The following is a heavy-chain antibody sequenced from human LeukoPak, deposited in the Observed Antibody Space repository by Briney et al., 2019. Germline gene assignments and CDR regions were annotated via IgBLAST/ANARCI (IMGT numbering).Heavy chain of an antibody. V-gene: IGHV1-18*01. Sequence: ASVNVSCKASGYTFTSYGISWVRQAPGQGLEWMGWISAYNGNTHYPQKLQGRVTMTTDTSTRTAYMELRSMRSDDTAVYYCARSLTNTAMVYYFDYWGQGTLVTVSS. D-gene: IGHD5-18*01. CDR2: ISAYNGNT. CDR1: GYTFTSYG. CDR3: ARSLTNTAMVYYFDY. J-gene: IGHJ4*02.